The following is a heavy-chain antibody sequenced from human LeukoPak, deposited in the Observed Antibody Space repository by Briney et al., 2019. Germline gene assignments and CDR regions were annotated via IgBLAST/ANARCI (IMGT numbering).Heavy chain of an antibody. CDR2: FDPEDGET. CDR3: ATASSGYYLFSY. Sequence: ASVTVSCKVSGYTLTELSMHWVRQAPGKGREWMGGFDPEDGETIYAQKFQGRVTMTEDTSTDTAYMELSSLRSEDTAVYYCATASSGYYLFSYWGQGTLVTVSS. J-gene: IGHJ4*02. CDR1: GYTLTELS. D-gene: IGHD3-22*01. V-gene: IGHV1-24*01.